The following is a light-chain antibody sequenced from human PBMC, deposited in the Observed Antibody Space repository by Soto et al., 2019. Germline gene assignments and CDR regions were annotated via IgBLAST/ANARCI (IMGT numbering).Light chain of an antibody. CDR1: QGVSAY. J-gene: IGKJ2*01. CDR2: AAS. Sequence: DIQMTQSPSSLSASVGDRVTITCRASQGVSAYLLWYQQRQGTAPKLLIYAASNLLSGVPSRFSGSGSGTEFTLTINSLQPDDLATYYCQQYKNYPYTFGQGTKLEIK. V-gene: IGKV1-9*01. CDR3: QQYKNYPYT.